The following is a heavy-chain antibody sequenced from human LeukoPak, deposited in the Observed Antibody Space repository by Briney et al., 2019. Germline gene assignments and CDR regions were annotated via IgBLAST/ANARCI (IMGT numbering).Heavy chain of an antibody. V-gene: IGHV3-9*01. CDR1: GFTFDDHG. Sequence: GRSLRLSCAGSGFTFDDHGMHWVRQAPGGGLEWVSAISWNSRNIGYADSVKGRFTISRDNAKTSLYLQMNSLRAEDTALYYCAKDMGIRDGYNKAFDCWGQGTLVTVSS. CDR2: ISWNSRNI. J-gene: IGHJ4*02. CDR3: AKDMGIRDGYNKAFDC. D-gene: IGHD5-24*01.